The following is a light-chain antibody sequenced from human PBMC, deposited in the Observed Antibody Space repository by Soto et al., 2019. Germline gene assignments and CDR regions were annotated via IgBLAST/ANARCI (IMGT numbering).Light chain of an antibody. CDR2: GPS. J-gene: IGKJ2*04. CDR3: QQYNNWLRGS. CDR1: QSIRST. V-gene: IGKV3-15*01. Sequence: EIVMTQSPATLSVSPGESATVSCRASQSIRSTLAWYQQIPGQAPRLLIYGPSTRVTGIPARFSGSGSGTEFTLTISSLQPADSAVYYCQQYNNWLRGSFGPGTKLEIK.